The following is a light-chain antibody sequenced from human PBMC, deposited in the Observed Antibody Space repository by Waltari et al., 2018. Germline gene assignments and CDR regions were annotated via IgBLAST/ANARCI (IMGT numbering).Light chain of an antibody. V-gene: IGKV1-5*03. CDR2: KAS. Sequence: DVQMTQSPSTLSAFLGDRVTITCRASQSISVWLAWYQQKPGKAPKLLISKASTLQGGVPSRFSGSGSGTEFTLTISSLQPDDFGTYYCQQYDDYIPLTFGGGTKVGIK. J-gene: IGKJ4*01. CDR1: QSISVW. CDR3: QQYDDYIPLT.